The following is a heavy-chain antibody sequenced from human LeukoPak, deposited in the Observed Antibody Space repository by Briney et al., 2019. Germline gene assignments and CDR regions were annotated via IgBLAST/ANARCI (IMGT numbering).Heavy chain of an antibody. V-gene: IGHV3-7*01. CDR3: ARRPAMVQPRPGPNYYYYYYMDV. CDR1: GFTFSSYW. Sequence: RSGGSLRLSCAASGFTFSSYWMSWVRQAPGKGLEWVANIKQDGSEKYYVDSVKGRFTISRDNAENSLYLQMNSLRAEDTAVYYCARRPAMVQPRPGPNYYYYYYMDVWGKGTTVTVSS. CDR2: IKQDGSEK. J-gene: IGHJ6*03. D-gene: IGHD5-18*01.